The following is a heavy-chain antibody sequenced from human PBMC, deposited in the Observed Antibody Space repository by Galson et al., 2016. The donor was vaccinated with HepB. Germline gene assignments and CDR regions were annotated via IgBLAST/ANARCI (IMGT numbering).Heavy chain of an antibody. CDR2: ISGGST. Sequence: SLRLSCAASGFSVSSNYMSWVRQAPGKGLQWVSVISGGSTYYADSVKGRFTISRDNSKNTLHLQMNSLRAEDTAVYYCASLRFKGFDLWGRGTLVTVSS. J-gene: IGHJ2*01. V-gene: IGHV3-53*01. D-gene: IGHD3-3*01. CDR1: GFSVSSNY. CDR3: ASLRFKGFDL.